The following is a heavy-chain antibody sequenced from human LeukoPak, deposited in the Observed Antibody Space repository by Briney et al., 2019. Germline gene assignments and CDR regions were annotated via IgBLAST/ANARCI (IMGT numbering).Heavy chain of an antibody. J-gene: IGHJ5*02. Sequence: ASVKVSCKASVYTLTSYGISWVRQAPGQGLEWMGWISAYNGNTNYAQKLQGRVTMTTDTSTNTAYMELRSLRSDDTAVYYCARVGYCTGGSCSLNYNWFDPWGQGTLVTVSS. CDR1: VYTLTSYG. D-gene: IGHD2-15*01. CDR3: ARVGYCTGGSCSLNYNWFDP. V-gene: IGHV1-18*01. CDR2: ISAYNGNT.